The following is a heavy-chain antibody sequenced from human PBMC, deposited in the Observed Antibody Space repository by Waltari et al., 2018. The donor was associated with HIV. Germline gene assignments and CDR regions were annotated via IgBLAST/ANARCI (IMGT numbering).Heavy chain of an antibody. Sequence: QLQLQESGPGLVKPSETLSLTCTVSGGSVSSSSYFWGWIRQPPGKGLEWVGRRYYTGRAYYNRSLKSRVTISVDASKNQFSLKVTSVTAADTAVYYCARHALRVGAAYWNFDLWGRGTLVTVSS. CDR3: ARHALRVGAAYWNFDL. J-gene: IGHJ2*01. D-gene: IGHD1-26*01. CDR1: GGSVSSSSYF. CDR2: RYYTGRA. V-gene: IGHV4-39*01.